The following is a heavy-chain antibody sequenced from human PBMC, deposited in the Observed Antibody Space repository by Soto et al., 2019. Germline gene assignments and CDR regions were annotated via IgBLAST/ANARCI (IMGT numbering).Heavy chain of an antibody. J-gene: IGHJ3*02. D-gene: IGHD6-19*01. CDR3: ARDPQWLVSLLFNGDAFDI. CDR2: IWYDGSNK. CDR1: GCTFSSYG. Sequence: GRSLRLSCAACGCTFSSYGMHWVRQAPDKGLEWVAVIWYDGSNKYYADSVKGRFTISRDNSKNTLYLHRNSLRAEDTAVYYCARDPQWLVSLLFNGDAFDIWGKGTMVTVSS. V-gene: IGHV3-33*01.